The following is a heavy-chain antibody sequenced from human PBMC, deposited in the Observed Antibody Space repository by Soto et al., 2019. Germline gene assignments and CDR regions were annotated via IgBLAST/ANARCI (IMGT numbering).Heavy chain of an antibody. D-gene: IGHD6-13*01. CDR1: GLTFSSYS. Sequence: PGGSLRLSCAASGLTFSSYSMSWVRQAPGKGLEWVSAISGSGGSTYYAYSVKVRFTISRDNSKNTLYLQMNSLRAEDTAVYYCANYGSGSWYWFDPWGQGTLVTVSS. J-gene: IGHJ5*02. V-gene: IGHV3-23*01. CDR3: ANYGSGSWYWFDP. CDR2: ISGSGGST.